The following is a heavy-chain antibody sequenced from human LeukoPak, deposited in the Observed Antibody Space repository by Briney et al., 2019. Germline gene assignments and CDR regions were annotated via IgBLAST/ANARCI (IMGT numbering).Heavy chain of an antibody. CDR3: ARLRLTYYDFWSGLDP. D-gene: IGHD3-3*01. V-gene: IGHV3-9*01. Sequence: GGSLRLSCAASGFTFDDYAMHWVRQAPGKGLEWVSGISWNSGSIGYADSVKGRFTISRDNAKNSLYLQMNSLRAEDTAVYYCARLRLTYYDFWSGLDPWGQGTLVTVSS. CDR2: ISWNSGSI. J-gene: IGHJ5*02. CDR1: GFTFDDYA.